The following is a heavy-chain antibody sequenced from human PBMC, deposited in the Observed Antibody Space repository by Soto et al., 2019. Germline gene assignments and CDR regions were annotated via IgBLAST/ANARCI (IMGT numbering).Heavy chain of an antibody. CDR2: IFSNDEK. J-gene: IGHJ3*02. Sequence: SGPTLVNPTETLTLTCTVSGFSLSNARMGVRCIRQPPGKALEWLAHIFSNDEKYYSTTLKSRLTISKKTSKSQVVLTMTNMDPVDTATYYCARIHHITPTAFDIWGQGTMVTVSS. CDR3: ARIHHITPTAFDI. CDR1: GFSLSNARMG. V-gene: IGHV2-26*01. D-gene: IGHD1-20*01.